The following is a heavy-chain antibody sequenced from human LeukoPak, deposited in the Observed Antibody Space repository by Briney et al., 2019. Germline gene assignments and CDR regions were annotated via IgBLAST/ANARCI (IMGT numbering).Heavy chain of an antibody. CDR3: ATDYVWGSYRPYGGYFDY. D-gene: IGHD3-16*02. CDR1: GGSISSSSYY. V-gene: IGHV4-39*01. CDR2: IYYSGST. J-gene: IGHJ4*02. Sequence: SETLSLTCTVSGGSISSSSYYWGWIRQPPGKGLEWIGSIYYSGSTYYNPSLKSRVTISVDTSKNQFSLKLSSVTAADTAVYYCATDYVWGSYRPYGGYFDYWGQGTLVTVSS.